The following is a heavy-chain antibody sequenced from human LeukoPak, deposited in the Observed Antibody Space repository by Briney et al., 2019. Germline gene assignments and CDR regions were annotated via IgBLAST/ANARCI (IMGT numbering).Heavy chain of an antibody. CDR2: ISYDGSNK. J-gene: IGHJ4*02. CDR3: ARAIPHPLLWFGELFDY. D-gene: IGHD3-10*01. CDR1: GFTFSSYA. V-gene: IGHV3-30-3*01. Sequence: PGGSLRLSCAASGFTFSSYAMHWVRQAPGKGLEWVAVISYDGSNKYYADSVKGRFTISRDNSKNTLYLQMNSLRAEDTAVYYCARAIPHPLLWFGELFDYWGQGTLVTVSS.